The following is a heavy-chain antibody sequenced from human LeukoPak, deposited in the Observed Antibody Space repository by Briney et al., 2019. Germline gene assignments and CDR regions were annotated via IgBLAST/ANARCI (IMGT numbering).Heavy chain of an antibody. CDR1: GFTFSSYG. D-gene: IGHD6-19*01. V-gene: IGHV3-30*02. CDR2: IRYDGSNK. Sequence: PGGSLRLSRAASGFTFSSYGMHWVRQAPGKGLEWVAFIRYDGSNKYYADSVKGRFTISRDNSKNTLYLQMNSLRAEDTAVYYCAKERVAVAGPYFDYWGQGTLVTVSS. J-gene: IGHJ4*02. CDR3: AKERVAVAGPYFDY.